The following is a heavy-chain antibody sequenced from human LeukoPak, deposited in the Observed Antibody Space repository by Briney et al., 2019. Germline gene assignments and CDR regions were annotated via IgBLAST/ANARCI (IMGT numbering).Heavy chain of an antibody. CDR1: GFTFNTYT. CDR2: INHNGNVN. CDR3: ARGGGLDV. J-gene: IGHJ6*02. V-gene: IGHV3-7*03. D-gene: IGHD3-16*01. Sequence: GGSLRLSCAASGFTFNTYTMNWARQAPGKGLEWVASINHNGNVNYYVDSVKGRFTISRDNAKNSLYLQMSNLRAEDTAVYFCARGGGLDVWGQGATVTVSS.